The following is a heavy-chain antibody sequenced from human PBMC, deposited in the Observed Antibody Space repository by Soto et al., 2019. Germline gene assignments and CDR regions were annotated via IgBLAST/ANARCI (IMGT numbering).Heavy chain of an antibody. V-gene: IGHV3-30-3*01. J-gene: IGHJ4*02. CDR3: ASPPSSGYYSPYYFDY. D-gene: IGHD3-22*01. CDR2: ISYDGSNK. Sequence: ESGGGVVQPGRSLRLSCAASGFTFSSYAMHWVRQAPGTGLEWVAVISYDGSNKYYADSVKGRFTISRDNSKNTLYLQMNSLRAEDTAVYYCASPPSSGYYSPYYFDYWGQGTLVTVSS. CDR1: GFTFSSYA.